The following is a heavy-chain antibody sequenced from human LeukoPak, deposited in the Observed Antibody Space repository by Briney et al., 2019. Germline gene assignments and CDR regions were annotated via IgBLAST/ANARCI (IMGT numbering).Heavy chain of an antibody. CDR1: GFIFSDYY. CDR2: ISSSGSTQ. CDR3: ARGVDAAMAIDY. D-gene: IGHD5-18*01. J-gene: IGHJ4*02. Sequence: GGSLRLSCAASGFIFSDYYMSWIRQAPGKGLEWVSYISSSGSTQYYADSLKGRFTISRDNAKNSLYLQMNSLRAEDTAVYYCARGVDAAMAIDYWGQGTLVTVSS. V-gene: IGHV3-11*04.